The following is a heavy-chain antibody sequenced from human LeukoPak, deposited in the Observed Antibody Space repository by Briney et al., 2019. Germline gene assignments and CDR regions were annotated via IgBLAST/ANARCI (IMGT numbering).Heavy chain of an antibody. Sequence: GGSLRLSCAASGFTVSSNYMSWVRQAPGKGLEWVSVIYSGGSTYYADSVKGRFTISRDNSKNTLYLQMNSLRAEDTAVYYCARGPPYYYDSSGYYYELDYWGQGTLVTVSS. V-gene: IGHV3-66*01. J-gene: IGHJ4*02. CDR1: GFTVSSNY. CDR3: ARGPPYYYDSSGYYYELDY. CDR2: IYSGGST. D-gene: IGHD3-22*01.